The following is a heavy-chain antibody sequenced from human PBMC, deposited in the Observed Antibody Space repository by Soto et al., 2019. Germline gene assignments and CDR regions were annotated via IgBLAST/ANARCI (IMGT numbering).Heavy chain of an antibody. D-gene: IGHD6-19*01. CDR2: IYWDDDK. Sequence: QITLKESGPTLVKPTQTLTLTCTFSGFSLSTSGVGVVWIRQPPGKALEWLGIIYWDDDKRYSPSLKSRLTVTTDTSKNRVVRTMINIYPVDTGTYYCAQNLLACTSWFYRWCQGSLGSVSS. V-gene: IGHV2-5*02. J-gene: IGHJ5*02. CDR1: GFSLSTSGVG. CDR3: AQNLLACTSWFYR.